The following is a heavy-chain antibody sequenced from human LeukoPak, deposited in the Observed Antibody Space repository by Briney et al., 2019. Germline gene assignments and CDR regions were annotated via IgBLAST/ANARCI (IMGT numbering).Heavy chain of an antibody. D-gene: IGHD2-2*01. V-gene: IGHV3-21*01. CDR2: ISGSSSYI. CDR3: ARRGPVGCSGTSCFAGPVDS. Sequence: GGSLRLSCAASGFTFSSYAMSWVRRAPGKGLEWVSSISGSSSYIYYADSVKGRFTISRDNAKNSLYLEMNSLRAGDTAVYYCARRGPVGCSGTSCFAGPVDSWGQGTLVTVSS. CDR1: GFTFSSYA. J-gene: IGHJ5*02.